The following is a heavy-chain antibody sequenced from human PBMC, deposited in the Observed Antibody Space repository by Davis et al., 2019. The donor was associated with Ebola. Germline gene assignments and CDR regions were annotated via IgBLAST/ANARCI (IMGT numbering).Heavy chain of an antibody. V-gene: IGHV3-11*06. CDR2: ISSSSSYT. CDR3: ARAFTVTPFDY. CDR1: GFTFSDYY. D-gene: IGHD4-17*01. Sequence: GGSLRLSCAASGFTFSDYYMSWIRQAPGKGLEWVSYISSSSSYTNYADSVKGRFTISRDNAKNSLYLQMNSPRDEDTAVYYCARAFTVTPFDYWGQGTLVTVSS. J-gene: IGHJ4*02.